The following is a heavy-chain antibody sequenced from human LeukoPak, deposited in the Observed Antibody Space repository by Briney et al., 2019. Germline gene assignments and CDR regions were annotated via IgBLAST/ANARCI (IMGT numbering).Heavy chain of an antibody. D-gene: IGHD6-19*01. V-gene: IGHV4-39*07. J-gene: IGHJ3*02. CDR2: MSYSGRT. CDR3: ARVYSSGWRRALNAFDI. Sequence: SETLSLTCTVSGGSISISNYYWGWIRQPPGKGLEWIGSMSYSGRTYYNPSLKTRVTVSLDTSKNQFSLNLISVTAADTAVYYCARVYSSGWRRALNAFDIWGQGTMVTVSS. CDR1: GGSISISNYY.